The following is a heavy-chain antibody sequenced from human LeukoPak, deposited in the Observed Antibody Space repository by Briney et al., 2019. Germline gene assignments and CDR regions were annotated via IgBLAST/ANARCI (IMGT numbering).Heavy chain of an antibody. Sequence: GGSLRLSCAASGFTFSSYAMIWVRAAPGKGVEWCSAISGSGGSTYYADSVKGRFTISRDNSKNTLYLQMNSLRAEDTAVYYCAMEATAHDLWGRGTLVTVSS. D-gene: IGHD1-26*01. CDR2: ISGSGGST. V-gene: IGHV3-23*01. CDR1: GFTFSSYA. J-gene: IGHJ2*01. CDR3: AMEATAHDL.